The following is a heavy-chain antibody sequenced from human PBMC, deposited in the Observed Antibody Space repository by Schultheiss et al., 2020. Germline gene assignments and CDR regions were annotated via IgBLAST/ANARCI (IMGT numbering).Heavy chain of an antibody. Sequence: GGSLRLSCAASGFTFSSYGMHWVRQAPGKGLEWVAVIWYDGSNKYYADSVKGRFTISRDNSKNTLYLQMNSLRAEDTAVYYCARPTTVNTNLAFDYWGQGTLVNVSS. CDR2: IWYDGSNK. CDR1: GFTFSSYG. CDR3: ARPTTVNTNLAFDY. J-gene: IGHJ4*02. V-gene: IGHV3-33*01. D-gene: IGHD4-17*01.